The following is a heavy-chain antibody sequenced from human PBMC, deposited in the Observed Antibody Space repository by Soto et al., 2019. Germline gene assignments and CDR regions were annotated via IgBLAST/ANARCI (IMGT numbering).Heavy chain of an antibody. J-gene: IGHJ6*02. CDR1: GHTFTSYG. Sequence: ASVKVSCKASGHTFTSYGISWVRQAPGQGLEWMGWISAYNGNTNYAQKLQGRVTMTTDASTSTAYMELRSLRSDDTAVYYCARDRMGDYYGSGTRLYGMDVWGQGTTVTVSS. V-gene: IGHV1-18*04. CDR3: ARDRMGDYYGSGTRLYGMDV. D-gene: IGHD3-10*01. CDR2: ISAYNGNT.